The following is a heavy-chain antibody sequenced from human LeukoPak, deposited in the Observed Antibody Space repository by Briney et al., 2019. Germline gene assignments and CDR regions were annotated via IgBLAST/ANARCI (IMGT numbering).Heavy chain of an antibody. Sequence: PSETLSLTCTVSGGSISSYYWSWIRQPAGKGLEWIGSIYHSGRTHYNPSLKSRVTISGDTSKNQFSLKLSSVTAAETAVYYCARGLTPDAFDIWGQGTMVTVSS. CDR3: ARGLTPDAFDI. V-gene: IGHV4-4*07. J-gene: IGHJ3*02. CDR1: GGSISSYY. CDR2: IYHSGRT.